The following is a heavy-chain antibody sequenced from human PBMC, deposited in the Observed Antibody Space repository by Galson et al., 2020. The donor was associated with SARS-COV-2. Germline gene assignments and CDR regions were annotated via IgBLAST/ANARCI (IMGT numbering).Heavy chain of an antibody. Sequence: ASVKVSCKASGYTFFGYYVYLVRQAPGQGLEWMGWVNPYNGDTNYAQKFQGRVTMTSDTSTSTAYMELSGLRSDDTAIYFCARDRGRLGVFDYWGQGTLVTVSS. CDR3: ARDRGRLGVFDY. CDR2: VNPYNGDT. CDR1: GYTFFGYY. J-gene: IGHJ4*02. V-gene: IGHV1-2*02. D-gene: IGHD1-26*01.